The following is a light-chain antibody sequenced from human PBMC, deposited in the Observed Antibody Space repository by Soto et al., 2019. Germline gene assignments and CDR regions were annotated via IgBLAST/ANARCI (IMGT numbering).Light chain of an antibody. CDR1: SGDVGNYDL. Sequence: QSALTQPASVSGSPGQSITISCSGSSGDVGNYDLVSWYQQIPGKAPQLMIFEVSRRPSRVSDRFSGSKSGNTASLTISGLQAEDEGDFYCCSYAGNGAGGFGGGTKVTVL. J-gene: IGLJ3*02. CDR3: CSYAGNGAGG. V-gene: IGLV2-23*02. CDR2: EVS.